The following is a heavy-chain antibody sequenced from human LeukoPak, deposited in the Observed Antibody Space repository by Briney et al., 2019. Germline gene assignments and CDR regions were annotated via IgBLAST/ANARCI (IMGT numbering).Heavy chain of an antibody. CDR2: ISGSGGRT. CDR1: GITLSNYG. V-gene: IGHV3-23*01. Sequence: PGGSLRLSCAVSGITLSNYGMSWVRQAPGKGLEWVAGISGSGGRTNYADSVKGRFTISRDNPKNTLYLQMNRLRAEDTAVYFCAKRGVVIRVILVGFHKEAYYFDSWGQGALVTVSS. D-gene: IGHD3-22*01. CDR3: AKRGVVIRVILVGFHKEAYYFDS. J-gene: IGHJ4*02.